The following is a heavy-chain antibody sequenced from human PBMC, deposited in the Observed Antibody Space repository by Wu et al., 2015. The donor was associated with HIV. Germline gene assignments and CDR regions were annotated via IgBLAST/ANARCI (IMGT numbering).Heavy chain of an antibody. Sequence: QVQLQESGPGLVKPSQTLSLTCTVSGGSISIDDDSWSWIRQPPGKGLEWIGYISYSGTSYSWITSYNSSLQGRVTISVDTSRDQFFLKLNSVTAADTAVYYCGGTPKYYGSGSPYYYWGQGSAGHRLL. CDR1: GGSISIDDDS. CDR3: GGTPKYYGSGSPYYY. J-gene: IGHJ4*02. V-gene: IGHV4-30-4*08. CDR2: ISYSGTSYSWIT. D-gene: IGHD3-10*01.